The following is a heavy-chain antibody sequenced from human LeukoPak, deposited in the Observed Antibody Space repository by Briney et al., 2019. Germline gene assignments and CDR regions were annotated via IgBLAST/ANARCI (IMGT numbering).Heavy chain of an antibody. Sequence: AASVKVSCTASGYTFTSYGISWVRQAPGQGLEWMGWVSAYNGNTNYAQKLQGRVTMTTDTSTSTAYMELRSLTYDDTARYYCVREGIYLAFDLWGQGTLVSVSS. CDR1: GYTFTSYG. CDR2: VSAYNGNT. J-gene: IGHJ5*02. V-gene: IGHV1-18*01. D-gene: IGHD3-16*02. CDR3: VREGIYLAFDL.